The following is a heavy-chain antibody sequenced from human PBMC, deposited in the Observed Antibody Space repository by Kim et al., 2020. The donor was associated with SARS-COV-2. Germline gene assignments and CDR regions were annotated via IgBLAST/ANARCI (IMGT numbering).Heavy chain of an antibody. CDR2: INAGNGNT. CDR1: GYTFTSYA. CDR3: ARGDCSSTSCYRYYYYYGMDV. J-gene: IGHJ6*02. D-gene: IGHD2-2*01. V-gene: IGHV1-3*01. Sequence: ASVKVSCKASGYTFTSYAMHWVRQAPGQRLEWMGWINAGNGNTKYSQKFQGRVTITRDTSASTAYMELSSLRSEDTAVYYCARGDCSSTSCYRYYYYYGMDVWGQGTTVTVSS.